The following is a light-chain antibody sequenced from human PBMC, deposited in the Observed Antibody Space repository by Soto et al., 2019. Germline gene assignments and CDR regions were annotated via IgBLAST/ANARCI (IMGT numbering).Light chain of an antibody. V-gene: IGKV4-1*01. CDR2: WAS. CDR3: QQYYTIPCT. J-gene: IGKJ2*02. CDR1: QSVLYSSNNKNF. Sequence: DIVMTQSPDSLAVSLGERATINCKSSQSVLYSSNNKNFLAWYQQKPGQPPKLLIYWASTRDSGVPDRFSGSGSGTGFTLTISGLQAEDVAVYFCQQYYTIPCTFGQGTKLEIK.